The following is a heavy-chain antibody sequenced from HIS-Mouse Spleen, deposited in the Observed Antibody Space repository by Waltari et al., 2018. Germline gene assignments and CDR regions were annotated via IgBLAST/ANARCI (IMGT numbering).Heavy chain of an antibody. CDR3: AKGGLMVYAIGDY. Sequence: QVQLVESGGGVVQPGRSLRLSCAASGFTFSSYGMHWVRQAPGKGLECVAVIWYDGSNKYYADSVKGRFTSSRDNSKNTLYLQMNSLRAEDTAVYYCAKGGLMVYAIGDYWGQGTLVTVSS. V-gene: IGHV3-33*06. CDR1: GFTFSSYG. D-gene: IGHD2-8*01. CDR2: IWYDGSNK. J-gene: IGHJ4*02.